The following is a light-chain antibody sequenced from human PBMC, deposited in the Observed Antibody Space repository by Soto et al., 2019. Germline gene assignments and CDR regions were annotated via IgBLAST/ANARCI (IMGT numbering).Light chain of an antibody. CDR1: QSVSRY. J-gene: IGKJ1*01. V-gene: IGKV3-20*01. CDR3: QQYGSSPPT. CDR2: GAS. Sequence: IVLMQAQGTLSLSPGGRATLSCRASQSVSRYLTWYQQKPGQGPRVLIYGASSRATGIPDRFSVSGSGTDFTLTINRLEPEDFALYYCQQYGSSPPTFGQGTKVDIK.